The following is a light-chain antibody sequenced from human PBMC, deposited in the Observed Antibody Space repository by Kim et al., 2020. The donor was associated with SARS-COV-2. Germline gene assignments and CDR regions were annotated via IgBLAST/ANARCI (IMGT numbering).Light chain of an antibody. J-gene: IGKJ1*01. CDR1: QGISNY. Sequence: DIQMTQSPSSLSASVGDRVTITCRASQGISNYLAWYQQKPGKVPKLLIYAASTLQSGVPSRFSVIGSGTDFYLTISSLQPEDVATYYCQKYHSAPRTSGQGTKVDIK. CDR3: QKYHSAPRT. CDR2: AAS. V-gene: IGKV1-27*01.